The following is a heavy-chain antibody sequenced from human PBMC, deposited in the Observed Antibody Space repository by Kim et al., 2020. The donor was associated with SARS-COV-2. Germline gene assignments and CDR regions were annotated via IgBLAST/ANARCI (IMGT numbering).Heavy chain of an antibody. V-gene: IGHV3-23*01. CDR1: GFTFSSYA. CDR3: AKGTDWYSSSWYYFDY. CDR2: ISGSGGST. Sequence: GGSLRLSCAASGFTFSSYAMSWVRQAPGKGLEWVSAISGSGGSTYYADSVKGRFTISRDNSKNTLYLQMNSLRAEDTAVYYCAKGTDWYSSSWYYFDYWGQGTLVTVSS. D-gene: IGHD6-13*01. J-gene: IGHJ4*02.